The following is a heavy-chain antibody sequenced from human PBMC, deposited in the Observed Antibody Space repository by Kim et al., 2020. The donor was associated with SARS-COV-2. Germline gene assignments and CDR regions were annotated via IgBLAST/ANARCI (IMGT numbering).Heavy chain of an antibody. CDR2: ISGSGGST. D-gene: IGHD3-10*01. CDR1: GFTFSSYA. V-gene: IGHV3-23*01. J-gene: IGHJ6*02. Sequence: GGSLRLSCAASGFTFSSYAMSWVRQAPGKGLEWVSAISGSGGSTYYADSVKGRFTISRDNSKNTLYLQMNSLRAEDTAVYYCAKEEFVVRGVFYGMDVWGQGTTVTVSS. CDR3: AKEEFVVRGVFYGMDV.